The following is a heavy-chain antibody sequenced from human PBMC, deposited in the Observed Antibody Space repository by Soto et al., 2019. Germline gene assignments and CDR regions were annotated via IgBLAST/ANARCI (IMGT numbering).Heavy chain of an antibody. J-gene: IGHJ4*02. CDR1: GGSSTSRISY. Sequence: QLQLQESGPGLVKPSGTLSLTCPVSGGSSTSRISYWGWTRHPQGKGREWIGSINYRGSTYYNPSLKSRITISVDTSKNQFSLKLTSVTAADTAVYFCAKTGFWSGYRVADYWGQGTLVTVSS. CDR3: AKTGFWSGYRVADY. V-gene: IGHV4-39*01. CDR2: INYRGST. D-gene: IGHD3-3*01.